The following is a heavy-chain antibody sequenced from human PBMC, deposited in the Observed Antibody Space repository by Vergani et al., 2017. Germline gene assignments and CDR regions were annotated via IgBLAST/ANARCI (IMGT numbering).Heavy chain of an antibody. V-gene: IGHV4-38-2*02. J-gene: IGHJ5*02. Sequence: QVQLQESGPGLVKPSETLSLTCTVSGYSISSGYYWGWIRQPPGKGLEWIGSIYHSGSTYYNPSLKSRVTISVDTSKNQFSLKLSSVTAADTAVYYCARVVRLYGGNSEGFDAWGQGTLVTVSS. CDR1: GYSISSGYY. D-gene: IGHD4-23*01. CDR2: IYHSGST. CDR3: ARVVRLYGGNSEGFDA.